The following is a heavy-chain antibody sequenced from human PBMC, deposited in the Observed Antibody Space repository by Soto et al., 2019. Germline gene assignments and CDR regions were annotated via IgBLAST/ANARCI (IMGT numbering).Heavy chain of an antibody. CDR3: AKGLTEAAAALFDY. Sequence: GGSLRLSCAASGFTFGNYAMSWVRQAPGKGLEWVSAVSGNGVNTYYADSVKGRFTISRDNSMNTLYLQMNSLRAEDTAVYYCAKGLTEAAAALFDYWGRGTLVTVSS. D-gene: IGHD6-13*01. V-gene: IGHV3-23*01. CDR1: GFTFGNYA. J-gene: IGHJ4*02. CDR2: VSGNGVNT.